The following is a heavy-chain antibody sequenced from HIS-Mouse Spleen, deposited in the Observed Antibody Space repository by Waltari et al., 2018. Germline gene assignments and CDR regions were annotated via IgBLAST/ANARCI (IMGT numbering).Heavy chain of an antibody. D-gene: IGHD6-13*01. CDR2: ICYSGSP. CDR1: GGSISSSSYY. CDR3: AREIPYSSSWYDWYFDL. J-gene: IGHJ2*01. Sequence: QLQLQESGPGLVKPSETLSLTCTVSGGSISSSSYYWGWIRQPPGKGRGWIGRICYSGSPYSNPALKSRVTISVDTSKNQFSLKLSSVTAADTAVYYCAREIPYSSSWYDWYFDLWGRGTLVTVSS. V-gene: IGHV4-39*07.